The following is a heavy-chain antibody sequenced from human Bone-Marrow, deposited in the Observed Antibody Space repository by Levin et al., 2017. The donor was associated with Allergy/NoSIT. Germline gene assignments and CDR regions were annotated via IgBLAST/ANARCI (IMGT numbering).Heavy chain of an antibody. CDR3: AREGYYYGSEPQYYSYYFYMDV. Sequence: PGGSLRLSCSASGFTLTSYSMNWVRQAPGKGLEWVSYISTSSSTIYYTDSVKGRFTISRDNARNSLYLQMNSLRADDTAVYYCAREGYYYGSEPQYYSYYFYMDVWGSGTTVTVSS. D-gene: IGHD3-10*01. CDR1: GFTLTSYS. J-gene: IGHJ6*03. CDR2: ISTSSSTI. V-gene: IGHV3-48*01.